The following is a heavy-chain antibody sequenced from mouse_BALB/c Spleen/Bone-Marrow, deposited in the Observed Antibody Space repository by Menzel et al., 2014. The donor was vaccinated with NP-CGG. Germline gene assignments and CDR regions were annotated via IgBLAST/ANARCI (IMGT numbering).Heavy chain of an antibody. J-gene: IGHJ3*01. CDR3: ARNYDYDEGAWFTY. CDR1: GYTFTNYW. CDR2: IFPGTDTT. D-gene: IGHD2-4*01. Sequence: QVQLQQPGAEVVNPGASVKLSCRPSGYTFTNYWIQWVKQRPGQGLGWIGEIFPGTDTTYYNEKFKDKATLTIDTSSSTAYMQLSNLTSEDSAVYFCARNYDYDEGAWFTYWGQGTLVTVPA. V-gene: IGHV1S132*01.